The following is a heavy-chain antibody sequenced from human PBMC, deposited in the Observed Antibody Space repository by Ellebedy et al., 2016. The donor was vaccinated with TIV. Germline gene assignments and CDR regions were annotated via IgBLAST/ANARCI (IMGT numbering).Heavy chain of an antibody. CDR2: INHSGST. CDR3: AKEVWSGYYGMDV. J-gene: IGHJ6*03. V-gene: IGHV4-34*01. Sequence: SETLSLXXAVYGGSFSGYYWSWIRQPPGKGLEWIGEINHSGSTNYNPSLKSRVTISVDTSKNQFSLKLSSVTAVDTAVYYCAKEVWSGYYGMDVWGKGTTVTVSS. CDR1: GGSFSGYY. D-gene: IGHD3-3*01.